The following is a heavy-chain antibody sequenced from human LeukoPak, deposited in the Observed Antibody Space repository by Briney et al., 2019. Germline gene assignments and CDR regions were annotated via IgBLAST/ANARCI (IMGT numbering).Heavy chain of an antibody. D-gene: IGHD2-15*01. Sequence: PSETLSLTCTVSGGSISSYYWSWIRQPPGKGLEWIGYIYYSGSTNYNPSLKSRVTISVDTSKNQFSLKLSSVTAADTAVYYCASGYCSGGSCYSTDYWGQGTLVTVSS. CDR1: GGSISSYY. CDR2: IYYSGST. V-gene: IGHV4-59*12. J-gene: IGHJ4*02. CDR3: ASGYCSGGSCYSTDY.